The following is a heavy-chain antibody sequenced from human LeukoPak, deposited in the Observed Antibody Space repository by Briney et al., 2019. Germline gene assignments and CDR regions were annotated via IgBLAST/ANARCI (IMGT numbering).Heavy chain of an antibody. CDR3: ATDEADLS. CDR1: GYTFTSYG. J-gene: IGHJ5*02. CDR2: IIPIFGTA. V-gene: IGHV1-69*13. Sequence: SVKVSSKASGYTFTSYGISWVRQAPGQGLEWMGGIIPIFGTANYAQKFQGRVTITADESTSTAYMELSSLRTEDTAVYYCATDEADLSWGQGTLVTVSS. D-gene: IGHD2-15*01.